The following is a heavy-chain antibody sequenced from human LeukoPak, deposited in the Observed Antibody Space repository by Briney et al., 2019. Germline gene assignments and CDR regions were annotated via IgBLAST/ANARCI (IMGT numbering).Heavy chain of an antibody. D-gene: IGHD2-15*01. CDR3: ARGASSDY. CDR2: INHSGSP. V-gene: IGHV4-34*01. CDR1: GGSFSGYY. Sequence: PSETLSLTCAVYGGSFSGYYWSWIRQPPGKGPEGIGEINHSGSPNYNPSLKRPVTISVGTSKNQFALELSAVTAADTAVYYCARGASSDYWGQGTLVTVSS. J-gene: IGHJ4*02.